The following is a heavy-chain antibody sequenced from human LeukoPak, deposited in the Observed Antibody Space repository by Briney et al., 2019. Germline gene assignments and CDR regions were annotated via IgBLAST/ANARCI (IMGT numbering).Heavy chain of an antibody. CDR2: IYYSGST. CDR1: GDSISSYY. V-gene: IGHV4-59*01. J-gene: IGHJ4*02. D-gene: IGHD1-26*01. CDR3: ARVSVQGYIGD. Sequence: SETLSLTCTVSGDSISSYYWSWLRQPPGKGLECIGYIYYSGSTNYNPSLKSRVTISVDTSKNQLSLKLSAVTAADTAVYYCARVSVQGYIGDWGQGTLVTVSS.